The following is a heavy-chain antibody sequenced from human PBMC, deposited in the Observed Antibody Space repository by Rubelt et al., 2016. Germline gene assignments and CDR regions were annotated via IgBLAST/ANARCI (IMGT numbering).Heavy chain of an antibody. CDR2: YNPNSGGT. J-gene: IGHJ4*02. D-gene: IGHD6-19*01. Sequence: QVQLVQSGAEVKKPGASVKVSCKASGYTFTGYYMHWVRQAPGQGLEWMGWYNPNSGGTNYAQKFQGRVTMTRDTSISTAYMELGGLRSDDTAVYYCARDLYKGPRWLVAYWGQGTLVTVSS. CDR3: ARDLYKGPRWLVAY. V-gene: IGHV1-2*02. CDR1: GYTFTGYY.